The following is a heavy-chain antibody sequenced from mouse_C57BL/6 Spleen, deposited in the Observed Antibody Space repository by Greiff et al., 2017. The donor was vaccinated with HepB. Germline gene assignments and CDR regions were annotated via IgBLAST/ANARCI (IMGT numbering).Heavy chain of an antibody. J-gene: IGHJ3*01. CDR2: ISSGSSTI. D-gene: IGHD1-1*01. CDR1: GFTFSDYG. CDR3: ARRDYYGSSPFAY. V-gene: IGHV5-17*01. Sequence: EVMLVESVGGLVKPGGSLKLSCAASGFTFSDYGMHWVRQAPEKGLEWVAYISSGSSTIYYADTVKGRFTISRDNAKNTLFLQMTSLRSEDTAMYYCARRDYYGSSPFAYWGQGTLVTVSA.